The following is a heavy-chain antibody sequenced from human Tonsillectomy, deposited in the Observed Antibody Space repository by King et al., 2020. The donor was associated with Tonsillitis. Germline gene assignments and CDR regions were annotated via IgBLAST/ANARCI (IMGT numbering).Heavy chain of an antibody. Sequence: QLQESGPGLVKPSQTLSLTCTVSGGSISSGNYYWSWIRQHPGKGLEGIGYIYYSGSTYYNPSLKSRVSISVDTSKNQFSLKLSSVTAADTAVYYCARGYSGYDYYFDYWGQGTLVTVSS. CDR1: GGSISSGNYY. CDR3: ARGYSGYDYYFDY. J-gene: IGHJ4*02. V-gene: IGHV4-31*03. D-gene: IGHD5-12*01. CDR2: IYYSGST.